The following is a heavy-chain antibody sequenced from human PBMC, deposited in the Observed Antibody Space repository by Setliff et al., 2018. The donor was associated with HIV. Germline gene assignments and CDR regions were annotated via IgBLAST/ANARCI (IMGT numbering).Heavy chain of an antibody. CDR1: GGSFSDYY. Sequence: SETLSLTCAVYGGSFSDYYWSWIRQPPGKGLEWIGEINHSGSTNYNPSLKSRVTISVDKSKNQFSLKVTSVTAADTAVYYRASRRTTLVSRVPEYFQHWGQGTLVTVSS. V-gene: IGHV4-34*03. CDR3: ASRRTTLVSRVPEYFQH. CDR2: INHSGST. D-gene: IGHD2-8*01. J-gene: IGHJ1*01.